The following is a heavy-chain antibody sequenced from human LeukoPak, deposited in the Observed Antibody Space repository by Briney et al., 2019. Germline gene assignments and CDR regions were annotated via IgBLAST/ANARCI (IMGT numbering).Heavy chain of an antibody. CDR2: IYGSGNT. D-gene: IGHD6-6*01. J-gene: IGHJ4*02. V-gene: IGHV4-4*02. Sequence: SETLSLTCTVSSGAISTSHWLSWVRQPPGKGLEWIGEIYGSGNTNYNPSLKSRVTMSVDKTRIHLSLKLHSVTAADTAVYYCARHPLAGRHQVDYWGQGTLVTVSS. CDR3: ARHPLAGRHQVDY. CDR1: SGAISTSHW.